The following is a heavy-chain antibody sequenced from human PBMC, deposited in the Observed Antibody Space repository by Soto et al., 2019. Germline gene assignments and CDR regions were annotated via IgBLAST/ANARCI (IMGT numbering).Heavy chain of an antibody. CDR1: GGSISSSSYY. D-gene: IGHD1-1*01. CDR2: IYYSGST. J-gene: IGHJ4*02. Sequence: SETLSLTCTVSGGSISSSSYYWGWIRQPPGKGLEWIGYIYYSGSTYYNPSLKSRVTISVDTSKNQFSLKLSSVTAADTAVYYYASSYGKRRYNYWGQGTQVTGSS. CDR3: ASSYGKRRYNY. V-gene: IGHV4-31*03.